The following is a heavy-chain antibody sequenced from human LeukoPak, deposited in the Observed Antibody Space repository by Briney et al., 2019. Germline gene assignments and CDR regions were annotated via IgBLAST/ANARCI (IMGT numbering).Heavy chain of an antibody. CDR2: IYYSGST. CDR1: GGSIRSNSVY. J-gene: IGHJ4*02. Sequence: PSDILSRTCPVSGGSIRSNSVYLGGLRQPPGKGLEWIGSIYYSGSTYYNPSLKSRVTISVDTSKNQFSLKLSSVTAADTAVYYCARLEIYYDSSGYIASFFDYSGQGNLVTVSS. V-gene: IGHV4-39*01. CDR3: ARLEIYYDSSGYIASFFDY. D-gene: IGHD3-22*01.